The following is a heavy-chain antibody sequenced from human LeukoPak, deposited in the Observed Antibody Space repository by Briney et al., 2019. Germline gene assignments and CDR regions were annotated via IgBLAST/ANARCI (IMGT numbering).Heavy chain of an antibody. D-gene: IGHD1-26*01. J-gene: IGHJ3*02. CDR2: INPSGGSR. Sequence: ASVKVSCKASGYTFTSYDMHWVRQAPGQGLEWMGIINPSGGSRSYAQKLQGRVTMTRDTSTSTVYMELSSLRSEDTAVYYCARGSIVGAKTLGFGAFDIWGQGTMVTVSS. CDR1: GYTFTSYD. CDR3: ARGSIVGAKTLGFGAFDI. V-gene: IGHV1-46*01.